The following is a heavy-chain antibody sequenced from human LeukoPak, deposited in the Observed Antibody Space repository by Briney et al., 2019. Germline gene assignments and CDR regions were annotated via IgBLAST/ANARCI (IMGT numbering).Heavy chain of an antibody. Sequence: SETLSLTCTVSGGSISSRSYYWGWIRQPPGKGLEWIGSIYYSGTTYYNPSLKSRVTISVDTSKNRFSLGLSSVTAADTAVYYCARSYCSSTTCYAVGTFDIWGQGTMVTVSS. CDR2: IYYSGTT. CDR3: ARSYCSSTTCYAVGTFDI. J-gene: IGHJ3*02. D-gene: IGHD2-2*01. CDR1: GGSISSRSYY. V-gene: IGHV4-39*01.